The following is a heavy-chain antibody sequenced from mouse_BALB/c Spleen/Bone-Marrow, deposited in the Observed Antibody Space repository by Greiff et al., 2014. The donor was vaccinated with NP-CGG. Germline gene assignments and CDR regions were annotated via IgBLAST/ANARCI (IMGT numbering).Heavy chain of an antibody. CDR2: IYPGTGSN. J-gene: IGHJ4*01. V-gene: IGHV1S132*01. D-gene: IGHD2-5*01. CDR1: GYIFTSYW. Sequence: QQSGAELVRPGASVKLSCKTSGYIFTSYWIHWIKQRSGQGLEWIARIYPGTGSNYYNEKFKGKATLTADKSSSTAYMQLSSLKSEDSAVYFCARTSNPAMDYWGQGTSVTVSS. CDR3: ARTSNPAMDY.